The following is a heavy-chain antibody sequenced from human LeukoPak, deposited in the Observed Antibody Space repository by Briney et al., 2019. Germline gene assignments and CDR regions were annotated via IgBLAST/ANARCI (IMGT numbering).Heavy chain of an antibody. CDR3: ARVRRGYDSSGYSYGMDV. J-gene: IGHJ6*02. V-gene: IGHV4-4*07. D-gene: IGHD3-22*01. CDR1: GGSLRSYY. CDR2: IYISGRT. Sequence: SETLSLTCTVSGGSLRSYYWRWLRQPAGKGLEWIGRIYISGRTNFNPSLKSRVTMSVDTSKNQFSLKLSSVTAADTAVYYCARVRRGYDSSGYSYGMDVGGQGTTVTVSS.